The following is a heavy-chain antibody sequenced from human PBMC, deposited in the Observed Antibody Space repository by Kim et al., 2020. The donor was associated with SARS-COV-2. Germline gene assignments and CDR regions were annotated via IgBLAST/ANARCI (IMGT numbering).Heavy chain of an antibody. CDR2: INPRRGDT. V-gene: IGHV1-2*02. CDR1: GYTFTDWY. CDR3: ATQIFDIDY. J-gene: IGHJ4*02. Sequence: ASVKVSCKASGYTFTDWYLHWVRQAPGQGPEWVGWINPRRGDTNYEEKFRGRVTMTRDTSTSTAYLEVNSLRSDDTAHYYCATQIFDIDYWGQGTLVTVS.